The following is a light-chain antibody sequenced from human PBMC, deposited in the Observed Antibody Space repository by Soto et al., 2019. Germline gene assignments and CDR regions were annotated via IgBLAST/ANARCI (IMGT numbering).Light chain of an antibody. J-gene: IGLJ1*01. V-gene: IGLV2-11*01. CDR3: CSYAGSYTLV. CDR2: DVS. CDR1: SSGVGGYNY. Sequence: QSALTQPRSVSGSPGQSVTISCTGTSSGVGGYNYVSWYQQHPGKAPKLMIYDVSKRPSGVPDRFSGSKSGNTASLTISGLQAEDEADYYCCSYAGSYTLVFGTGTKVTVL.